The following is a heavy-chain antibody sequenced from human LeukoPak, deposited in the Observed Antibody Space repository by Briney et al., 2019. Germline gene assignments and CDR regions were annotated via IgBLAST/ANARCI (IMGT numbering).Heavy chain of an antibody. Sequence: SVKVSCKASGYTFTTNDINWVRQAPGQGLEWMGGIIPIFGTANYAQKFQGRVTITADESTSTAYMELSSLRSEDTAVYYCAMGHSSSWYYFDYWGQGTLVTVSS. D-gene: IGHD6-13*01. CDR1: GYTFTTND. CDR3: AMGHSSSWYYFDY. CDR2: IIPIFGTA. J-gene: IGHJ4*02. V-gene: IGHV1-69*13.